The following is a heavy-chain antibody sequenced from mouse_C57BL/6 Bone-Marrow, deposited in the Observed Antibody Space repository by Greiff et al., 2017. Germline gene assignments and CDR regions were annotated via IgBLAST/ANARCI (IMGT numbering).Heavy chain of an antibody. CDR3: ARDDYYGSSDRFDY. V-gene: IGHV1-81*01. D-gene: IGHD1-1*01. CDR2: IDPRSGNT. CDR1: GYTFTSYG. Sequence: QVQLQQSGAELARPGASVKLSCKASGYTFTSYGISWVKQRTGQGLEWIGEIDPRSGNTYYNEKFKGKATLTADKSSSTAYMELRSLTSEDSAVYFCARDDYYGSSDRFDYGCQGTTLSVSS. J-gene: IGHJ2*01.